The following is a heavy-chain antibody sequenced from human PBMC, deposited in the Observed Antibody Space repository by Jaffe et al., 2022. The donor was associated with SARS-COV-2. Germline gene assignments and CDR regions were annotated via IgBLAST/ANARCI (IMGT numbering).Heavy chain of an antibody. CDR2: ISYDGGNK. CDR3: AREAAPSRYGAYYFDY. Sequence: QVQLVESGGDVIPPGRSLRLSCAASGFTFGRYAMHWVRQAPGKGLEWVAIISYDGGNKYYADSVKGRFTFSRDNSKNSLYLQMNSLRPEDTAVYFCAREAAPSRYGAYYFDYWGQGTLVTVS. CDR1: GFTFGRYA. J-gene: IGHJ4*02. D-gene: IGHD6-13*01. V-gene: IGHV3-30*04.